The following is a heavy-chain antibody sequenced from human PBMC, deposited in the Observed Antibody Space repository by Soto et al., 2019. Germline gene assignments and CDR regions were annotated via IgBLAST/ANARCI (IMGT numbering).Heavy chain of an antibody. V-gene: IGHV4-31*03. J-gene: IGHJ4*02. CDR3: AREPYLPKARNDF. CDR1: GGSITGAYY. CDR2: IHYRGTT. Sequence: TSETLSLTCNVSGGSITGAYYWNWIRQHPGKGLEWIGSIHYRGTTDYNPSLKSRITISLDRSKNQFSLRLTSVTAADSAVYFCAREPYLPKARNDFWGQGTLVTVSS.